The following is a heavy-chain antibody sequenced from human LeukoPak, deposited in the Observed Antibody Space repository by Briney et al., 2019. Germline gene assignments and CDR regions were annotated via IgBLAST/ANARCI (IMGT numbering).Heavy chain of an antibody. J-gene: IGHJ4*02. CDR3: ARNARDYTGSCSY. CDR1: GFTLSTYS. D-gene: IGHD1-26*01. CDR2: ISSRSSTI. Sequence: GGSLRLSCAASGFTLSTYSMNWVRQAPGKGLEWVSYISSRSSTIYYADSVKGRFTISRDNAKNSLYLQMNSLRAGDTAVYYCARNARDYTGSCSYWGQGALVTVSS. V-gene: IGHV3-48*04.